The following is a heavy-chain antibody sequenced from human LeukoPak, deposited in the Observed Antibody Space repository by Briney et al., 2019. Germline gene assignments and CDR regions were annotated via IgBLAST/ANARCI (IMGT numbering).Heavy chain of an antibody. Sequence: GGSLRLSCAASGFTFSSYSMNWVRQAPGKGLEWVSSISSSSSYIYYADSVKGRFTISRDNAKNSLYLQMNSLRAEDTAVYYCARDLITRLNWLRPWGEAFDIWGQGTMVTVSS. V-gene: IGHV3-21*01. CDR2: ISSSSSYI. D-gene: IGHD3-9*01. CDR1: GFTFSSYS. CDR3: ARDLITRLNWLRPWGEAFDI. J-gene: IGHJ3*02.